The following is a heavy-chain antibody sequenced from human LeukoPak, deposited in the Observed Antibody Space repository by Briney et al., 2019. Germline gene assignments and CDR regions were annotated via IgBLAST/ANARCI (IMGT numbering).Heavy chain of an antibody. CDR3: ARGYQRGAFDI. Sequence: SETLSLTCAVYGGSFSGYYWSWIRQPPGKGLEWIGEINHSGSTNYNPSLKSRVTISVDTSKNQFSLKLSSVTAADTAVYYCARGYQRGAFDIWGQGTMVTVSS. V-gene: IGHV4-34*01. J-gene: IGHJ3*02. D-gene: IGHD3-10*01. CDR1: GGSFSGYY. CDR2: INHSGST.